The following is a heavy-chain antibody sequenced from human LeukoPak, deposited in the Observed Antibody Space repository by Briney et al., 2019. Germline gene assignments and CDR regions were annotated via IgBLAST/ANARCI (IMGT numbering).Heavy chain of an antibody. CDR2: INHSRST. CDR3: AREAGGSTQYSSSSRGDYYYYYYMDV. D-gene: IGHD6-6*01. CDR1: GGSFSGYY. J-gene: IGHJ6*03. V-gene: IGHV4-34*01. Sequence: SETLSLTCAVYGGSFSGYYWSWIRQPPGKGLEWIGEINHSRSTNYNPSLKSRVTISVDTSKNQFSLKLSSVTAADTAVYYCAREAGGSTQYSSSSRGDYYYYYYMDVWGKGTTVPVSS.